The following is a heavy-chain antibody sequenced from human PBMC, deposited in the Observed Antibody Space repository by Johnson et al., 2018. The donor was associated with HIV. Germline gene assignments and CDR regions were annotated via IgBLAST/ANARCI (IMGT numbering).Heavy chain of an antibody. J-gene: IGHJ3*02. CDR2: ISGSGGST. V-gene: IGHV3-23*04. D-gene: IGHD6-6*01. Sequence: VLLVESGGGLVQPGGSLRLSCAASGFTFSSYAMSWVRQAPGKGLEWVSAISGSGGSTYYADSVKGRFTISRDNSKNTLYLQMNSLRAEDTAVYYCARAGSSSDDAFDIWGQGTMVTVSS. CDR1: GFTFSSYA. CDR3: ARAGSSSDDAFDI.